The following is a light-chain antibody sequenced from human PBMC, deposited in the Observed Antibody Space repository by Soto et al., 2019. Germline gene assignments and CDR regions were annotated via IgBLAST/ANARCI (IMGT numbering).Light chain of an antibody. J-gene: IGLJ2*01. CDR3: QSYDNSLSGDVV. V-gene: IGLV1-40*01. CDR1: SSNTGAGYD. CDR2: ANS. Sequence: QSVLTQPPSVSGAPGQRVTISCTGSSSNTGAGYDVHWYQQLPGTAPRLLIYANSDRPSGVPDRFSGSKSGTSASLAITGLQAEDEADYYCQSYDNSLSGDVVFGGGTKLTVL.